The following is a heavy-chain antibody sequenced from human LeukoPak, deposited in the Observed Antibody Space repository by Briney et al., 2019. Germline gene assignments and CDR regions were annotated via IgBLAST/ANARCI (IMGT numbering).Heavy chain of an antibody. V-gene: IGHV4-39*07. CDR2: IFYSGST. Sequence: SETLSLTCTVSGGSISTSNYYWGWIRQPPGTGLEWIGNIFYSGSTYYSPSLKSRVTISVDTSKNQFSLNLTSVTAADTAVYYCARAMSIAARLQTIFDYWGQGTLVTVSS. CDR3: ARAMSIAARLQTIFDY. D-gene: IGHD6-6*01. J-gene: IGHJ4*02. CDR1: GGSISTSNYY.